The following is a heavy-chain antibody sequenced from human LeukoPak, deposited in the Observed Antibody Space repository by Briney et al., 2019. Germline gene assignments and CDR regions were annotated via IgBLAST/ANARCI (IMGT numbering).Heavy chain of an antibody. CDR3: ATDHPTVGATRGLGY. CDR2: FDPEDGET. J-gene: IGHJ4*02. D-gene: IGHD1-26*01. Sequence: ASVKVSCKAPGYTFTSYYMHWVRQAPGQGLEWMGGFDPEDGETIYAQKFQGRVTMTEDTSTDTAYMELSSLRSEDTAVYYCATDHPTVGATRGLGYWGQGTLVTVSS. V-gene: IGHV1-24*01. CDR1: GYTFTSYY.